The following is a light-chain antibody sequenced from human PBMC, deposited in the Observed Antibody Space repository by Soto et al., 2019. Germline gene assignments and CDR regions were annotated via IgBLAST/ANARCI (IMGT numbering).Light chain of an antibody. CDR3: SSYTSSSTGV. CDR1: SSDVGGYNY. J-gene: IGLJ3*02. Sequence: QSALTQPASVSGSPGQSITISCTGTSSDVGGYNYVSWYQQHPGKAPKLMIYDVSNRPSGVSNRFSGSKSGNTASLTISGXXAXDEADYYCSSYTSSSTGVFGGGTKLTVL. CDR2: DVS. V-gene: IGLV2-14*01.